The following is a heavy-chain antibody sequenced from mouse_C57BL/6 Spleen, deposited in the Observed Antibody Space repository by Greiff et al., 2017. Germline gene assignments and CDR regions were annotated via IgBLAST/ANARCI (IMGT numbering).Heavy chain of an antibody. CDR2: IWSDGST. V-gene: IGHV2-6-1*01. CDR1: GFSLTSYG. D-gene: IGHD1-1*01. J-gene: IGHJ4*01. Sequence: QVQLKESGPGLVAPSQSLSITCTVSGFSLTSYGVHWVRQPPGKGLEWLVVIWSDGSTTYNSALKSRLSISKDNSKSQVFLKMNSLQTDDTAMYYCARHEDYYGPAGAMDYWGQGTSVTVSS. CDR3: ARHEDYYGPAGAMDY.